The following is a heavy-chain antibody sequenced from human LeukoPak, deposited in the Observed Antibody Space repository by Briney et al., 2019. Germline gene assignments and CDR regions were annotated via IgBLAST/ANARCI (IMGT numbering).Heavy chain of an antibody. D-gene: IGHD1-26*01. V-gene: IGHV3-74*01. J-gene: IGHJ3*02. Sequence: GGSLRLSCAASGFTFSSYWMHWVRQGPGKGLVWVSRIYSDGSRTTYADSVKGRFTISGDNAKNTLYLQMNSLRAEDTAVYYCARSGRGGAFDIWGHGTMFTVSS. CDR1: GFTFSSYW. CDR3: ARSGRGGAFDI. CDR2: IYSDGSRT.